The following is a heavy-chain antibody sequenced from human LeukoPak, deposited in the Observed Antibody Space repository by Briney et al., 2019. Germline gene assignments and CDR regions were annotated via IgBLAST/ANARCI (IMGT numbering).Heavy chain of an antibody. CDR1: GGAISGDY. CDR3: TRGVSTGT. V-gene: IGHV4-59*01. CDR2: IDDSGST. Sequence: SETLSLTCVVSGGAISGDYCSWIRQPPGKGLEWIGYIDDSGSTKYNPSLKSRVTISVEKSKNQLSLKLTSVTAADTAVYYCTRGVSTGTWGQRTLVTVSS. J-gene: IGHJ4*02. D-gene: IGHD3-9*01.